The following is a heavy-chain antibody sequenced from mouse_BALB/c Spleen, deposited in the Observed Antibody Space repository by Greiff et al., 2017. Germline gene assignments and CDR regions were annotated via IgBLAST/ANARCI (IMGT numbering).Heavy chain of an antibody. V-gene: IGHV5-17*02. CDR2: ISSGSSTI. Sequence: EVQGVESGGGLVQPGGSRKLSCAASGFTFSSFGMHWVRQAPEKGLEWVAYISSGSSTIYYADTVKGRFTISRDNPKNTLFLQMTSLRSEDTAMYYCAREDYYGRGYFDVWGAGTTVTVSS. J-gene: IGHJ1*01. CDR1: GFTFSSFG. D-gene: IGHD1-1*01. CDR3: AREDYYGRGYFDV.